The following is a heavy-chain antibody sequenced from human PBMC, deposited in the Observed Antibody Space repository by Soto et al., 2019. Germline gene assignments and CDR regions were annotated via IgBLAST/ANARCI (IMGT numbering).Heavy chain of an antibody. CDR3: EAYSHKGY. D-gene: IGHD3-16*01. V-gene: IGHV3-66*01. Sequence: EEQLVESGGDLVQPGGSLRLSCAASGFTVSNNYMSWVRQAPGKGLEWVSLIYSGGSTYYADSVKGRFTISRDSSKNTLKLQMNSLRAEDTAMYYCEAYSHKGYWGQGTLVTVSS. J-gene: IGHJ4*02. CDR1: GFTVSNNY. CDR2: IYSGGST.